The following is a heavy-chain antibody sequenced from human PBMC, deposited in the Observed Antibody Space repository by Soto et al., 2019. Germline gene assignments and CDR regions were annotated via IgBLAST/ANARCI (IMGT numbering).Heavy chain of an antibody. D-gene: IGHD3-22*01. V-gene: IGHV3-33*01. CDR3: ARELTQIITMTLGGMDV. CDR2: IWYDGSNK. Sequence: GGSLRLSCAASGFTFSSYGMHWVRQAPGKGLEWVAVIWYDGSNKYYADSVKGRFTISRDNSKNTLYLQMNSLRAEDTAVYYCARELTQIITMTLGGMDVWGQGTTVTVLL. J-gene: IGHJ6*02. CDR1: GFTFSSYG.